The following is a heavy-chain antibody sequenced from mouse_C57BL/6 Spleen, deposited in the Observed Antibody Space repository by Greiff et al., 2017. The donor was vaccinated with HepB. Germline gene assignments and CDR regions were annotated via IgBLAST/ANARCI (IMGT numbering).Heavy chain of an antibody. CDR2: IYPGDGDT. CDR1: GYAFSSYW. J-gene: IGHJ1*03. CDR3: SRSGTYLYFDV. D-gene: IGHD4-1*01. Sequence: QVQLQQSGAELVKPGASVKISCKASGYAFSSYWMNWVKQRPGKGLEWIGQIYPGDGDTNYNGKFKGKATLTADKYSSTAYMQLSGLTSEDSAVYFCSRSGTYLYFDVWGTGTTVTVSS. V-gene: IGHV1-80*01.